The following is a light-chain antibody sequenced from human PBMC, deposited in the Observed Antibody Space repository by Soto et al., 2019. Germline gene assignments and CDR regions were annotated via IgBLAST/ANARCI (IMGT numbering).Light chain of an antibody. Sequence: EILMTQSPATLSVSPAESATLSCMASQSVSSNLAWHQQKPGQAPRILMYDASTRATGISARFSGSGSGTEFTLTIRSLQSEDFAVYYCQQYHNWPITFGQGTRLEIK. CDR1: QSVSSN. CDR2: DAS. CDR3: QQYHNWPIT. J-gene: IGKJ5*01. V-gene: IGKV3-15*01.